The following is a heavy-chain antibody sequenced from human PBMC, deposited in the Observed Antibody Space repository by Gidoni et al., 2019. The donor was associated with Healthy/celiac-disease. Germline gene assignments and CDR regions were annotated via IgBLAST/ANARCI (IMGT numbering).Heavy chain of an antibody. CDR2: ISSSSSYI. CDR3: ARDLVVPARLSGYYYYGMDV. V-gene: IGHV3-21*01. CDR1: GFTFSSYS. D-gene: IGHD2-2*01. J-gene: IGHJ6*02. Sequence: EVQLVESGGGLVKPGGSLRLSCAASGFTFSSYSMNWVRQAPGKGLEWVSSISSSSSYIYYADSVKGRFTISRDNAKNSLYLQMNSLRAEDTAVYYCARDLVVPARLSGYYYYGMDVWGQGTTVTVSS.